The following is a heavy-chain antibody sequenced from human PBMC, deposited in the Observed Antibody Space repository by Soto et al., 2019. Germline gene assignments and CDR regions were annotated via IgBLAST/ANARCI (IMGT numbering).Heavy chain of an antibody. J-gene: IGHJ4*02. CDR2: IYYSGST. D-gene: IGHD6-6*01. CDR3: ARSSYSSFVDY. CDR1: GGSISSYY. V-gene: IGHV4-59*01. Sequence: PSETLSLTCTVSGGSISSYYWSWIRQPPGKGLEWIGYIYYSGSTNYNPSLKSRVTIPVDTSKNQFSLKLSSVTAADTAVYYCARSSYSSFVDYWGQGTLVTVSS.